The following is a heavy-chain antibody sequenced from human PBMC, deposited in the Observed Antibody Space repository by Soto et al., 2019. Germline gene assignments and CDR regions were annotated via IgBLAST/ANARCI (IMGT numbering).Heavy chain of an antibody. D-gene: IGHD6-19*01. CDR3: ARVRAGSQYFDY. CDR1: VDSVSSNSAA. Sequence: SQTLSLTFAISVDSVSSNSAAWNWIRQSPSRGLEWLGRTYYRSKWGDDYAVSVKSRITINPDTSKNQFSLQLNSVTPEDTAVYYCARVRAGSQYFDYWGQGTLVTVSS. V-gene: IGHV6-1*01. J-gene: IGHJ4*02. CDR2: TYYRSKWGD.